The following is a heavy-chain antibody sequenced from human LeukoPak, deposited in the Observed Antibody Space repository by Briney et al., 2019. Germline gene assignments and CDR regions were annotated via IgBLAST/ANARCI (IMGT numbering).Heavy chain of an antibody. J-gene: IGHJ4*02. Sequence: GGSLRLSCAASGLIFSSHGFHWVRQPPGKGLEWVTFISLDGTKKSYADSVKGRFTFSRDDSKNTLYQEMNSLRAEDTAVYYCATPLDYYDWSDSHQGGDWGQGTLVTVSS. V-gene: IGHV3-33*05. D-gene: IGHD3-22*01. CDR1: GLIFSSHG. CDR3: ATPLDYYDWSDSHQGGD. CDR2: ISLDGTKK.